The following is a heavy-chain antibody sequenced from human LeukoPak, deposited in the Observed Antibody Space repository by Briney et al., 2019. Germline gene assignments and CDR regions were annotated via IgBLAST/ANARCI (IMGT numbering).Heavy chain of an antibody. V-gene: IGHV3-30-3*01. CDR3: ARDGVIAAAGNYYYYGMDV. CDR2: ISYDGSNK. J-gene: IGHJ6*02. D-gene: IGHD6-13*01. Sequence: GRSLRLSCAASGFTFSSYAMHWVRQAPGKGLEWVAVISYDGSNKYYADSVKSRFTISRDNSKNTLYLQMNSLRAEDTAVYCCARDGVIAAAGNYYYYGMDVWGQGTTVTVSS. CDR1: GFTFSSYA.